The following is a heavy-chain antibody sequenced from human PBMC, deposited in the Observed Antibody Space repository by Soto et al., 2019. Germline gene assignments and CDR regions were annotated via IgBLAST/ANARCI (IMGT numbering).Heavy chain of an antibody. CDR3: AKDIGYSYGYPYYYYGMDV. V-gene: IGHV3-9*01. CDR2: ISWNSGSI. D-gene: IGHD5-18*01. J-gene: IGHJ6*02. Sequence: EVQLVESGGGLVQPGRSLRLSCAASGCTFDDYAMHWVRQAPGKGLEWVSGISWNSGSIGYADSVKGRFTISRDNAKNSLYLQMNSLRAEDTALYYCAKDIGYSYGYPYYYYGMDVWGQGTTVTVSS. CDR1: GCTFDDYA.